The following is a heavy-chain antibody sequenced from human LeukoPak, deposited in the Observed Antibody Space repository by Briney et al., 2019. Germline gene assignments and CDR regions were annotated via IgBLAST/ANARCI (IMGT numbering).Heavy chain of an antibody. CDR1: GFTFSSYG. CDR3: AKDRGHRYCSSTSCYQGGYYFDY. V-gene: IGHV3-30*18. Sequence: QPGGSLRLSCAASGFTFSSYGMHWVRQAPGKGLEWVAVIPYDGSNKYYADSVKGRFTISRDNSKNTLYLQMNSLRAEDTAVYYCAKDRGHRYCSSTSCYQGGYYFDYWGQGTLVTVSS. D-gene: IGHD2-2*01. J-gene: IGHJ4*02. CDR2: IPYDGSNK.